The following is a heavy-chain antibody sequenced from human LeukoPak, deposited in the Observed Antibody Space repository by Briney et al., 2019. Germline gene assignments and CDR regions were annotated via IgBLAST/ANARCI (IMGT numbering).Heavy chain of an antibody. CDR3: AIRTPVDIVATLGERVKKGLDY. CDR2: MNPNSGNT. V-gene: IGHV1-8*01. D-gene: IGHD5-12*01. Sequence: ASVTVSYTASGYTFTIYDINWLRQATGQGLEWMGWMNPNSGNTGYAQKFQGRVTKTRNTSMSTAYMELSSLRSEDTAVYYCAIRTPVDIVATLGERVKKGLDYWGQGTLVTVSS. J-gene: IGHJ4*02. CDR1: GYTFTIYD.